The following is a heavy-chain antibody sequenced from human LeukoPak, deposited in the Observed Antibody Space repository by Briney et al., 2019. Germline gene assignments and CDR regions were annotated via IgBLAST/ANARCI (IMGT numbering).Heavy chain of an antibody. V-gene: IGHV3-23*01. J-gene: IGHJ4*02. Sequence: GGSLRLSCAASGFTFSSFAMSWVRQAPGKGLEWVSTISGSGDPTHYSDSVKGRFTISRDDSKNTLYLQMSSLRAEDTAVYYCATGRSGSGDYYGYFDYWGQGTLVTVSS. CDR2: ISGSGDPT. CDR3: ATGRSGSGDYYGYFDY. D-gene: IGHD3-22*01. CDR1: GFTFSSFA.